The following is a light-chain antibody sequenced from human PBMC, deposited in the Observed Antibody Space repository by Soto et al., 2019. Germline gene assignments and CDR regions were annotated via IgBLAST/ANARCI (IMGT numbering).Light chain of an antibody. CDR2: EVS. V-gene: IGLV2-14*01. J-gene: IGLJ2*01. CDR1: SNDVGGYKY. CDR3: SAYTSIKEV. Sequence: QSVLTQPASVSGSPGQSITISCTGTSNDVGGYKYVSWHQQHPGKAPKLMIYEVSNRPSGVSPRFSASRSGNTASLTISGLQAEDEADYYCSAYTSIKEVFGGGTKLTVL.